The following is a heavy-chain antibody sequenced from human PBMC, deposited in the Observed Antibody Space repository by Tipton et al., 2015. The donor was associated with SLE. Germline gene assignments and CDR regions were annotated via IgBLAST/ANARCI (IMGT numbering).Heavy chain of an antibody. J-gene: IGHJ4*02. CDR2: IYISGST. Sequence: TLSLTCTVSGGSFSSGGYYWSWIRQPAGKGLEWIGRIYISGSTNYNPSLKSRVTISVDTSKNQFSLKLSSVTAADTAVYYCARGRIAVAGNHFDYWGQGALVSVSS. V-gene: IGHV4-61*02. D-gene: IGHD6-19*01. CDR3: ARGRIAVAGNHFDY. CDR1: GGSFSSGGYY.